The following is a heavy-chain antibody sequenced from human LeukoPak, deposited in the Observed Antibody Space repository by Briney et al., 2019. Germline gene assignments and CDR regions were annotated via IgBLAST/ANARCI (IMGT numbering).Heavy chain of an antibody. J-gene: IGHJ6*03. V-gene: IGHV6-1*01. CDR1: GYSVSDNSAA. CDR2: TYYRSKWYN. Sequence: SQTLSLTCAISGYSVSDNSAAWNWIRQSPSRGLEWLGRTYYRSKWYNDYAISVKSRITINPDTSKNQFSLQLNSATPEDTAVYYCARGPQLVGYYYIDVWGKGTTVTVSS. CDR3: ARGPQLVGYYYIDV. D-gene: IGHD6-13*01.